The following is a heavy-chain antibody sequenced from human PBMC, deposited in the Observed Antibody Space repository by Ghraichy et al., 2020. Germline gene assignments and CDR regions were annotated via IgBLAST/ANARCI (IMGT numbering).Heavy chain of an antibody. CDR3: ARDLPYYYDSSGYYYERDAFDI. Sequence: SETLSLTCTVSGGSISSYYWSWIRQPPGKGLEWIGYIYYSGSTNYNPSLKSRVTISVDTSKYQFSLKLSSVTAADTAVYYCARDLPYYYDSSGYYYERDAFDIWGQGTMVTVSS. CDR1: GGSISSYY. V-gene: IGHV4-59*01. J-gene: IGHJ3*02. CDR2: IYYSGST. D-gene: IGHD3-22*01.